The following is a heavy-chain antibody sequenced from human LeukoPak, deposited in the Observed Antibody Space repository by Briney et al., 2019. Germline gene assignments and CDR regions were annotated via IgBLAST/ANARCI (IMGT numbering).Heavy chain of an antibody. CDR1: GFTFSSYA. J-gene: IGHJ6*02. CDR2: ISGSGGST. CDR3: AKGFSYSSSWYSVPHYYGMDV. Sequence: HPGGSLRLSCAASGFTFSSYAMSWVRQAPGKGLEWVSAISGSGGSTYYADSVKGRFTISRDNSKNTLYLQMNSLRAEDTAVYYCAKGFSYSSSWYSVPHYYGMDVWGQGTTVTVSS. V-gene: IGHV3-23*01. D-gene: IGHD6-13*01.